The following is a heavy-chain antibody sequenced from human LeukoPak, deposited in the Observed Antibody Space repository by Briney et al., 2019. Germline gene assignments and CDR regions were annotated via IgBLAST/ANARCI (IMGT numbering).Heavy chain of an antibody. CDR3: AKGELRYFDWLFHYYYGMDV. Sequence: GGSLRLSCAASGFTFSSYGMHWVRQAPGKGLEWVAVISYDGSNKYYADSVKGRFTISRDNSKNTLYLQMNSLRAEDTAVYYCAKGELRYFDWLFHYYYGMDVWGQGTTVTVSS. D-gene: IGHD3-9*01. V-gene: IGHV3-30*18. CDR2: ISYDGSNK. CDR1: GFTFSSYG. J-gene: IGHJ6*02.